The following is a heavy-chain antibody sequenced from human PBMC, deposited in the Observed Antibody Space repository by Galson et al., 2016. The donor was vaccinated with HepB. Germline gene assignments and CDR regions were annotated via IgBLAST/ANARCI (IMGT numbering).Heavy chain of an antibody. CDR1: GFTVSSRY. Sequence: SLRLSCAASGFTVSSRYMSWVRQAPGKGLEWVSAIYSAGSAYYADSVKGRFTISRDNPKHTVYLQMNSLRVEDTDVYYCAKGGYYGSGVPWGFDYWGQGTLVTVSS. J-gene: IGHJ4*02. CDR2: IYSAGSA. D-gene: IGHD3-10*01. CDR3: AKGGYYGSGVPWGFDY. V-gene: IGHV3-53*01.